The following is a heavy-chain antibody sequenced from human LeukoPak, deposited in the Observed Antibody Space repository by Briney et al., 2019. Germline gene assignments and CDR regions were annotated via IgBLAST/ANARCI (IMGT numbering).Heavy chain of an antibody. CDR1: GGSISSGGYY. Sequence: KPSETLSLTCTVSGGSISSGGYYWSWIRQHPGKGLEWIGYIYYSGSTYYNPSLKSRVTISVDTSKNQFSLKLSSVTAADTAVYYCASASTAISNWFDPWGQGTLVTVSS. CDR3: ASASTAISNWFDP. V-gene: IGHV4-31*03. CDR2: IYYSGST. J-gene: IGHJ5*02. D-gene: IGHD2-21*02.